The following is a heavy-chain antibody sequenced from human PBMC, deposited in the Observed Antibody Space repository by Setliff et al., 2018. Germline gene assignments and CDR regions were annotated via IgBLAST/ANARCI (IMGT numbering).Heavy chain of an antibody. D-gene: IGHD3-3*01. CDR3: ARDRYYNFWSGYLKGGYFDY. Sequence: LRLSCAASGFTFSSYWMSWVRQAPGKGLEWVANIKQDGSEKYYVDSVKGRFTISRDNAKNSLYLQMNSLRAEDTAVYYCARDRYYNFWSGYLKGGYFDYWGQGTPVTVSS. V-gene: IGHV3-7*01. CDR1: GFTFSSYW. CDR2: IKQDGSEK. J-gene: IGHJ4*02.